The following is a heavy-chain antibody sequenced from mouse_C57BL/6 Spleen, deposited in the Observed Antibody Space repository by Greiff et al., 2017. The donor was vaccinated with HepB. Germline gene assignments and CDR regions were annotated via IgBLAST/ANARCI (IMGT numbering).Heavy chain of an antibody. Sequence: QVQLQQSGPELVKPGASVKISCKASGYAFSSSWMNWVKQRPGKGLEWIGRIYPGDGDTNYNGKFKGKATLTADKSSSTAYMQLSSLTSEYSAVYFCANDGYFDYWGQGTTLTVSS. CDR3: ANDGYFDY. D-gene: IGHD1-1*01. CDR2: IYPGDGDT. V-gene: IGHV1-82*01. CDR1: GYAFSSSW. J-gene: IGHJ2*01.